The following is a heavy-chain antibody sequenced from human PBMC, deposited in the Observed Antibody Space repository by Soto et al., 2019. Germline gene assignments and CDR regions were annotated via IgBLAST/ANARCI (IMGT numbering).Heavy chain of an antibody. CDR2: IRSKADGGTT. J-gene: IGHJ6*02. V-gene: IGHV3-49*05. CDR1: GFTFGDYA. CDR3: PRDGYSYYYGMEL. Sequence: EVQLVESGGGLVKPGRSLRLSCTASGFTFGDYAMSWFRQAPGKGLVWVGFIRSKADGGTTEYAASVKGRFTISRDDCKSIPDPQINSLKPEDTAVYYCPRDGYSYYYGMELWGQGTTVTVSS.